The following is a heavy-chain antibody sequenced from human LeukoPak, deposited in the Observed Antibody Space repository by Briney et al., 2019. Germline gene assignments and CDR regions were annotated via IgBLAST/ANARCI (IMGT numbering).Heavy chain of an antibody. V-gene: IGHV3-7*01. CDR2: IKDDGSAK. J-gene: IGHJ6*03. Sequence: GGSLRLSCVASGFTFSSYWMTWVRQAPGKGLEWVANIKDDGSAKYYEDSVKGRFTISRDDAKNSLYLQMDSLRADDTAVYYCARDPYSGRYGDYYYYYMDVWGKGTTVTISS. CDR1: GFTFSSYW. D-gene: IGHD1-26*01. CDR3: ARDPYSGRYGDYYYYYMDV.